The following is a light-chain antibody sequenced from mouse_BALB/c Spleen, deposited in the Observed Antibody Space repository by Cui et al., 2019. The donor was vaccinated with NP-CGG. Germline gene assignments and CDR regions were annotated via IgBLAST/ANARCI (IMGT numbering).Light chain of an antibody. CDR3: TLWYSNHWV. CDR2: GTN. CDR1: TGAVTTSNY. Sequence: QAVVTQELALPTSPGETVTLTCRSSTGAVTTSNYANWVQEKPDHLFTGLIGGTNNRVPGVPARFSGSLIGDKAALTITGARTKNEAVYFCTLWYSNHWVFGGGTKLTVL. V-gene: IGLV1*01. J-gene: IGLJ1*01.